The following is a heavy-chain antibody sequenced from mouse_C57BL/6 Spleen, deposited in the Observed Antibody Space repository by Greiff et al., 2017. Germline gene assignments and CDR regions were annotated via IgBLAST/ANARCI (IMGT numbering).Heavy chain of an antibody. CDR1: GFNIKDYY. V-gene: IGHV14-2*01. D-gene: IGHD1-1*01. CDR3: ASFYYYGSSYLAY. Sequence: VQLQQSGAELVKPGASVKLSCTASGFNIKDYYMHWVKQRTEQGLEWIGRIDPEDGETKYAPKFQGKATITADTSSNTAYLPLSRLTSEDTAVYYCASFYYYGSSYLAYWGQGTLVTVSA. CDR2: IDPEDGET. J-gene: IGHJ3*01.